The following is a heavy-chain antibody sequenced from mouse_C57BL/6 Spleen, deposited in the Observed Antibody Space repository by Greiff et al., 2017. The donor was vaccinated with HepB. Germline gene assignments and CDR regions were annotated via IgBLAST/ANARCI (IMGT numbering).Heavy chain of an antibody. V-gene: IGHV1-81*01. CDR3: ARRRVYEEDYYAMDY. CDR2: IYPRSGNT. Sequence: VQLQQSGAELARPGASVKLSCKASGYTFTSYGISWVKQRTGQGLEWIGEIYPRSGNTYYNEKFKGKATLTADKSSSTAYMELRSLTSEDSAVYFCARRRVYEEDYYAMDYWGQGTSVTVSS. CDR1: GYTFTSYG. J-gene: IGHJ4*01. D-gene: IGHD2-3*01.